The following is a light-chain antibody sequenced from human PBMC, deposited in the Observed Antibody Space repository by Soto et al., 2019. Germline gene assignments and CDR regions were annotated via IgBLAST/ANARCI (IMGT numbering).Light chain of an antibody. CDR1: QSITNW. CDR3: QHYNNFLWT. J-gene: IGKJ1*01. Sequence: DIPMTQSPSTLSASVGDRVTITCRASQSITNWLAWYQQKPGKAPKLLIYRTSNLESGVPSRFSGSASGTEFTLTISSLQPDDFATYYCQHYNNFLWTFGQGTKVEIK. CDR2: RTS. V-gene: IGKV1-5*03.